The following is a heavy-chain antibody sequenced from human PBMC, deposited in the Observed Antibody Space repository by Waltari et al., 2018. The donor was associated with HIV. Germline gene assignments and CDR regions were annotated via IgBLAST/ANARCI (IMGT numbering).Heavy chain of an antibody. D-gene: IGHD2-2*01. Sequence: QVQLVESGGGVVQPGGYLRLSCAASGFTFRNYLMHWVRQAPGKGLEWVSIIQKDGNNIYYRGSVQGRFTISRDNSKNTLYLQMNSLRDEDTATYYCAKGYDSGMDVWGQGTTVTVSS. J-gene: IGHJ6*02. CDR3: AKGYDSGMDV. V-gene: IGHV3-30*02. CDR2: IQKDGNNI. CDR1: GFTFRNYL.